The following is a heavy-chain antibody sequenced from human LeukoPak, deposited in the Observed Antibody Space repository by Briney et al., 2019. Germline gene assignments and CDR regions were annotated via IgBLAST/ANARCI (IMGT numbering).Heavy chain of an antibody. J-gene: IGHJ4*02. CDR1: GFTFSSYS. CDR2: ISSSSSYI. Sequence: GGSLRLSCAASGFTFSSYSMNWVRQAPGKGLEWVSSISSSSSYIYYADSVKGRFTISRDNAKNSLYLQMNSLRAEDTAVYYCASLTRGGDSSGYPEDYWGQGTLVTVSS. V-gene: IGHV3-21*04. CDR3: ASLTRGGDSSGYPEDY. D-gene: IGHD3-22*01.